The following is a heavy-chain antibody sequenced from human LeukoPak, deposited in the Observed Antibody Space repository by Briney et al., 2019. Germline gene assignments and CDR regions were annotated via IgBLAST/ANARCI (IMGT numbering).Heavy chain of an antibody. Sequence: ASVKVSCKASVGTFSSYAISWVPQAPGQGLEWMGWISAQNGNTNYMQQFLGRVTMTRDTSASTVYMELRSLKSDDTAVYYCARESNGGYGFDYWGQGTPVTVAS. CDR1: VGTFSSYA. CDR2: ISAQNGNT. D-gene: IGHD5-12*01. J-gene: IGHJ4*02. V-gene: IGHV1-18*01. CDR3: ARESNGGYGFDY.